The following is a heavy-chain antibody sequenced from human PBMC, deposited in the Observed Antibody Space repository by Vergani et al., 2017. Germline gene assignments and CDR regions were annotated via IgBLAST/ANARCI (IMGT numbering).Heavy chain of an antibody. V-gene: IGHV3-66*02. Sequence: EVQLVESGGGLVQPGGSLRLSCAASGFTVSSNYMSWVRQAPGKGLEWVSVIYSGGSTYYADSVKGRFTISRDNSKNTLYLQMNSLRAEDTAVYYCARDRFRFVENWELYYYYGMDVWGQGTTVTVSS. D-gene: IGHD1-26*01. J-gene: IGHJ6*02. CDR2: IYSGGST. CDR3: ARDRFRFVENWELYYYYGMDV. CDR1: GFTVSSNY.